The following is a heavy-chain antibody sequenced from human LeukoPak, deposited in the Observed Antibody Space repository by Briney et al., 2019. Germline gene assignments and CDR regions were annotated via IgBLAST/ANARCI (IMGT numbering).Heavy chain of an antibody. V-gene: IGHV3-33*01. CDR3: ARDRYSSSWGMDV. J-gene: IGHJ6*02. Sequence: GGSLRLFCAASGFTFSSHGMHWARQARGKGLEWVAVIWYDGSNKYYADTVKGRFTISRDNSKNTLYQQMNSLRAEDTAVYYCARDRYSSSWGMDVWGQGTTVTVSS. CDR2: IWYDGSNK. D-gene: IGHD6-13*01. CDR1: GFTFSSHG.